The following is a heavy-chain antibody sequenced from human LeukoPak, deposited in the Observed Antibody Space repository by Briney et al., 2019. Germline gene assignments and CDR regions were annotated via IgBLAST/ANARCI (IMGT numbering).Heavy chain of an antibody. Sequence: PGGSLRLSCAASGFTFSSYVISWVRQAPGKGLEWVSAISGSGDSTYYSDSVKGRFTTSRDNTKNTLYLQMNSLRAEDTAVYYCAKVTYDYLWGSFETWGQGTLVTVSS. CDR2: ISGSGDST. CDR3: AKVTYDYLWGSFET. V-gene: IGHV3-23*01. D-gene: IGHD3-16*01. CDR1: GFTFSSYV. J-gene: IGHJ5*02.